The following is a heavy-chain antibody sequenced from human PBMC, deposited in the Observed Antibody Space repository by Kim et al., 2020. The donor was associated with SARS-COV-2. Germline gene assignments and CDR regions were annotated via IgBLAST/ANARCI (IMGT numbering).Heavy chain of an antibody. J-gene: IGHJ5*02. CDR2: IIPIFGTA. D-gene: IGHD5-18*01. V-gene: IGHV1-69*13. Sequence: SVKVSCKASGGTFSSYAISWVRQAPGQGLEWMGGIIPIFGTANYAQKFQGRVTITADESTSTAYMELSSLRSEDTAVYYCARDVGYSYGIGWFDPWGQGTLVTVSS. CDR1: GGTFSSYA. CDR3: ARDVGYSYGIGWFDP.